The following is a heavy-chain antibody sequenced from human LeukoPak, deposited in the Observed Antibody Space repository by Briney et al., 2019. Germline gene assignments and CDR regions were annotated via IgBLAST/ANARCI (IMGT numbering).Heavy chain of an antibody. CDR3: ASLISYGPSDY. J-gene: IGHJ4*02. CDR2: INHSGST. Sequence: SETLSLTCAVYGGSFSGYYWSWIRQPPGKGLEWIGEINHSGSTNYNPSLKSRVTISVDTSKNQFSPKLSSVTAADTAVYYCASLISYGPSDYWGQGTLVTVSS. D-gene: IGHD5-18*01. V-gene: IGHV4-34*01. CDR1: GGSFSGYY.